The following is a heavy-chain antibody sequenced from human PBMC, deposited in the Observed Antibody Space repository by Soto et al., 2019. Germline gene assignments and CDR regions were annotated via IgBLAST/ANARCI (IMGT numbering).Heavy chain of an antibody. J-gene: IGHJ6*02. CDR3: ARLENGVATIAWYSGMDV. CDR1: GYSFTTYW. V-gene: IGHV5-51*01. Sequence: XESLKISCKCSGYSFTTYWIGLVRQMPGKGLEWMGIIYPGDSDTRYSPSFQGQVTISADRSISTAYLQWGSLKASDTAIYYCARLENGVATIAWYSGMDVWGQGTTVTVSS. D-gene: IGHD5-12*01. CDR2: IYPGDSDT.